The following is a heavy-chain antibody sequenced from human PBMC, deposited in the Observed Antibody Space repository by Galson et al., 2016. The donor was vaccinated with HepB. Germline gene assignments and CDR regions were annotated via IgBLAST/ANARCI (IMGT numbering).Heavy chain of an antibody. CDR1: GYTFSRNG. Sequence: SVKVSCKAPGYTFSRNGVSWVRQAPGQGLEWMGWIAGFTGYTNYEQKFQGRVTLTTDTSTTTAFMERRSLRSDDTAVYYCARDWYYHDRSPHFWGQGTLVTVSS. CDR3: ARDWYYHDRSPHF. V-gene: IGHV1-18*04. CDR2: IAGFTGYT. J-gene: IGHJ4*02. D-gene: IGHD3-22*01.